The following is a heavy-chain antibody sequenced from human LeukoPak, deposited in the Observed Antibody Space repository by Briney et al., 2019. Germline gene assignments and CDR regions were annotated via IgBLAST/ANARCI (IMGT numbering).Heavy chain of an antibody. CDR3: ARFSGGDSSTEDV. CDR1: GFTFGDYG. CDR2: INWNGGST. D-gene: IGHD3-22*01. V-gene: IGHV3-20*04. Sequence: PGGSLRLSCAASGFTFGDYGMSWVRQAPGKGLEWVSGINWNGGSTGYADSVKGRFTISRDNAKNSLYLQMNSLRAEDTAVYYCARFSGGDSSTEDVWGKGTTVTVSS. J-gene: IGHJ6*04.